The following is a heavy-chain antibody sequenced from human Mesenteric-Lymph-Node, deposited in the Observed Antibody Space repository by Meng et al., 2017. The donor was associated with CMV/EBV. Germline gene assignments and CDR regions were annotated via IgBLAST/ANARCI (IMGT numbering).Heavy chain of an antibody. CDR1: GGTFNNYA. Sequence: ASVKVSCKASGGTFNNYAINWVRQATGQGLEWMGWMNPNSGNTGYAQKFQGRVTMTRNTSISTAYMELSSLRSEDTAVYYCALQGSPFDYWGQGTLVTVSS. CDR2: MNPNSGNT. CDR3: ALQGSPFDY. J-gene: IGHJ4*02. D-gene: IGHD5-24*01. V-gene: IGHV1-8*02.